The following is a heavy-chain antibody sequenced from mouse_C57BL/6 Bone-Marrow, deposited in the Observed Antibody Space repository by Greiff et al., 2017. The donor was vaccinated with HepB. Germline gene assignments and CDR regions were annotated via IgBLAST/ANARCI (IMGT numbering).Heavy chain of an antibody. CDR2: ISNLAYSI. D-gene: IGHD1-1*01. CDR1: GFTFSDYG. CDR3: ARRGTTTVVATRWYFDV. Sequence: EVMLVESGGGLVQPGGSLKLSCAASGFTFSDYGMAWVRQAPRKGPEWVAFISNLAYSIYYADTVTGRFTISRENAKNTLYLEMSSLRSEDTAMYYCARRGTTTVVATRWYFDVWGTGTTVTVSS. J-gene: IGHJ1*03. V-gene: IGHV5-15*01.